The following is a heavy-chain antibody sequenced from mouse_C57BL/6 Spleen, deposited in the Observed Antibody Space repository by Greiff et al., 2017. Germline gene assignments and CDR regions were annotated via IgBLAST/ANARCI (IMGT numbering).Heavy chain of an antibody. Sequence: EVQGVESGGGLVQPGGSLKLSCAASGFTFSDYYMYWVRQTPEKRLEWVAYISNGGGSTYYPDTVKGRFTISRDNAKNTLYLQMSRLKSEDTAMYYCAREQHYYAMDYWGQGTSVTVSS. CDR1: GFTFSDYY. J-gene: IGHJ4*01. V-gene: IGHV5-12*01. CDR3: AREQHYYAMDY. CDR2: ISNGGGST.